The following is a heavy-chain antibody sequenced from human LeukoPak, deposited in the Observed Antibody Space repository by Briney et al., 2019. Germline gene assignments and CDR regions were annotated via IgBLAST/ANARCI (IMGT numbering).Heavy chain of an antibody. V-gene: IGHV3-74*01. CDR2: IKSDGSST. Sequence: PGGSLRLSCAASGFTFSSYWMHWVRQAPGKGLVWVSRIKSDGSSTNYADSVKGRFTISRDNAKSTLYLQMNSLRADDTAVFYCARVRGGSGRSYAADAFDIWGQGTMVTVSS. D-gene: IGHD1-26*01. CDR1: GFTFSSYW. CDR3: ARVRGGSGRSYAADAFDI. J-gene: IGHJ3*02.